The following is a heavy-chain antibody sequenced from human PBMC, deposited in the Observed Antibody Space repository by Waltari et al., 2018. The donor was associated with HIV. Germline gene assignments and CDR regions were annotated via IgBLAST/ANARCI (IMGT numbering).Heavy chain of an antibody. CDR1: GAPIRRAAYF. D-gene: IGHD4-17*01. V-gene: IGHV4-39*01. CDR2: FSYSGSS. J-gene: IGHJ4*02. Sequence: QLHLQASGPGLVKPSETLSLTCPVPGAPIRRAAYFWGWIRQPPGKGLEWIGSFSYSGSSYYSPSLKSRVTTSVDTSKNELSLKLSSVTAADTAVYYCARILLWPSRYFGSWGQGTLVTVSS. CDR3: ARILLWPSRYFGS.